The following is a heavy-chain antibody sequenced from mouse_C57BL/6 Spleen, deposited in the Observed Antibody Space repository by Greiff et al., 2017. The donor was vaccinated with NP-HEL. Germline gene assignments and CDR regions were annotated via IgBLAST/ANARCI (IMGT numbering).Heavy chain of an antibody. D-gene: IGHD1-1*01. Sequence: VMLVESGAELVKPGASVKISCKASGYAFSSYWMNWVKQRPGKGLEWIGQIYPGDGDTNYNGKFKGKATLTADKSSSTAYMQLSSLTSEDSAVYFCAGGHTTVVATNCDYWGQGTTLTVSS. V-gene: IGHV1-80*01. CDR2: IYPGDGDT. CDR3: AGGHTTVVATNCDY. CDR1: GYAFSSYW. J-gene: IGHJ2*01.